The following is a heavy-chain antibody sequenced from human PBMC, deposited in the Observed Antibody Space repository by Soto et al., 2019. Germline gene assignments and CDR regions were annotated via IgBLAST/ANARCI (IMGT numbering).Heavy chain of an antibody. Sequence: SGGSLRLSCAASGFTFSSYSMNWVRQAPGKGLEWVSSISSSSSYIYYADSVKGRFTISRDNAKNSLYLQMNSLRAEDTAVYYCARDPQGNSSSWYRWYYYYYMDVWGKGTTVTVSS. J-gene: IGHJ6*03. CDR3: ARDPQGNSSSWYRWYYYYYMDV. CDR2: ISSSSSYI. D-gene: IGHD6-13*01. V-gene: IGHV3-21*01. CDR1: GFTFSSYS.